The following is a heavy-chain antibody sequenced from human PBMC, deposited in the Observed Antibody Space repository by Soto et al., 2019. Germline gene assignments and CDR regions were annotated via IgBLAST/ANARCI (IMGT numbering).Heavy chain of an antibody. Sequence: QVQLVQSGAEVKKPGSSVKVSCKASGGTFSSYAISWVRQAPGQGLEWMRGIIPIFGTANYAQKFQGRVTITADESTSTAYMELSSLRSEDTAVYYCARGGGTIFGVVNDAFDIWGQGTMVTVSS. J-gene: IGHJ3*02. D-gene: IGHD3-3*01. CDR1: GGTFSSYA. CDR2: IIPIFGTA. V-gene: IGHV1-69*01. CDR3: ARGGGTIFGVVNDAFDI.